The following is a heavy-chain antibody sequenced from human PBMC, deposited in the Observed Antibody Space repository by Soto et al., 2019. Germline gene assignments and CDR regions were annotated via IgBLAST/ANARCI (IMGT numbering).Heavy chain of an antibody. CDR3: ASSHYYDSSGYYRNYYYYYGMDV. J-gene: IGHJ6*02. CDR1: GGTFSSYA. V-gene: IGHV1-69*13. CDR2: IIPIFGTA. Sequence: SVKVSCKASGGTFSSYAIRWVRQAPGQGLEWMGGIIPIFGTANYAQKFQGRVTITADESTSTAYMELSSLRSEDTAVYYCASSHYYDSSGYYRNYYYYYGMDVWG. D-gene: IGHD3-22*01.